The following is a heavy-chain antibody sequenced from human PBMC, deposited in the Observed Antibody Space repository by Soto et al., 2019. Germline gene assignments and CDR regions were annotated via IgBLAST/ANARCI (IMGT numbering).Heavy chain of an antibody. V-gene: IGHV3-15*07. J-gene: IGHJ6*03. CDR2: IKSIRDGGTT. Sequence: SLRLSCAASGFTISDAWINWVRQAPGMGLEWVGRIKSIRDGGTTDFAAPVKARFAISRDDSKNMVYLQINSLNTEDTAVYYCSRDLAYCSSTSCYVDYYYYMDVWGKGTTVTVSS. CDR3: SRDLAYCSSTSCYVDYYYYMDV. CDR1: GFTISDAW. D-gene: IGHD2-2*01.